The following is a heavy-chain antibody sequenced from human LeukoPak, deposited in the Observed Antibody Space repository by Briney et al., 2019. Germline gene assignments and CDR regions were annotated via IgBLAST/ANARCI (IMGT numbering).Heavy chain of an antibody. CDR2: MNPNSGNT. CDR1: GYTFANYD. V-gene: IGHV1-8*03. J-gene: IGHJ4*02. D-gene: IGHD6-13*01. CDR3: ARGRSSSRSGGFDY. Sequence: ASVKVSCKASGYTFANYDINWVRQATGQGLEWMGWMNPNSGNTGYAKKFQGRATITRNTSISTANMELSSLRSEDTAVYYCARGRSSSRSGGFDYWGQGTLVTVSS.